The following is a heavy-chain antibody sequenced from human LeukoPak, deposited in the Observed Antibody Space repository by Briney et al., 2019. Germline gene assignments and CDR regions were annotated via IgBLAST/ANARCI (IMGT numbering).Heavy chain of an antibody. CDR1: GYTFANFC. V-gene: IGHV5-51*01. CDR2: IYPGHSDT. Sequence: GQSLNISCPGSGYTFANFCIAWVRQMPGKCLEWMGIIYPGHSDTRYSPSFQGQVTISADKSISTAYLQCSSLQASDTATDYYYVDVWRKGTTVSVSS. CDR3: YVDV. D-gene: IGHD3-10*01. J-gene: IGHJ6*01.